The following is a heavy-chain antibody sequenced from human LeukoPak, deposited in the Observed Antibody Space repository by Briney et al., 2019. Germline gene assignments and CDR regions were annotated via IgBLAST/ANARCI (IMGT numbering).Heavy chain of an antibody. Sequence: GGSLRLSCAASGFTFSSYEMNWVRQAPGKGLEWVSYISSSGSTIYYADSVKGRFTISRDNAKNSLYLQMNSLRAEDTAVYYCARGSVIAAAGLNYWGQGTLVTVS. V-gene: IGHV3-48*03. D-gene: IGHD6-13*01. J-gene: IGHJ4*02. CDR3: ARGSVIAAAGLNY. CDR1: GFTFSSYE. CDR2: ISSSGSTI.